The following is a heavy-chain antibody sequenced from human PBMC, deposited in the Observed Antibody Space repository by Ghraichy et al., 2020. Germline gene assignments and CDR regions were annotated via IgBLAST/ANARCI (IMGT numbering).Heavy chain of an antibody. CDR1: GFTFSSYA. D-gene: IGHD6-13*01. Sequence: GESLNISCAASGFTFSSYAMHWVRQAPGKGLEWVAVISYDGSNKYYADSVKGRFTISRDNSKNTLYLQMNSLRAEDTAVYYCARGRGIAAAGTVTDYWGQGTLVTVSS. J-gene: IGHJ4*02. CDR3: ARGRGIAAAGTVTDY. CDR2: ISYDGSNK. V-gene: IGHV3-30-3*01.